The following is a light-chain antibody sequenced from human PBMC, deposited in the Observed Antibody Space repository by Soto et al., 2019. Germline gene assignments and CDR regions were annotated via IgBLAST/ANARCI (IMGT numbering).Light chain of an antibody. V-gene: IGLV2-14*01. CDR1: SSDVGGYDY. CDR2: EVN. J-gene: IGLJ1*01. Sequence: QSALTQPASVSGSPGQSVTISCTGTSSDVGGYDYVSLYQQHPGTAPKLMLYEVNNRPSGVSNRFSGSKSGNTASLIISGLQTEDEADYYCSAYTTTSTLIFGTGTKVTVL. CDR3: SAYTTTSTLI.